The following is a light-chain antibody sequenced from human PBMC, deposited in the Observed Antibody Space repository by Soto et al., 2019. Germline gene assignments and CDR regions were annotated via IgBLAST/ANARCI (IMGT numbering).Light chain of an antibody. Sequence: DIVMTQSPDSLAVTLGEMATINFNSIHSVLYNSTNKNYLAWYQQKPGQPPKLLIYWASTRESVVPDRFSGSGSGTDFTLTISSLQAEDVAVYYCQQYFSIPITFGQGTRLEI. V-gene: IGKV4-1*01. CDR1: HSVLYNSTNKNY. CDR3: QQYFSIPIT. CDR2: WAS. J-gene: IGKJ5*01.